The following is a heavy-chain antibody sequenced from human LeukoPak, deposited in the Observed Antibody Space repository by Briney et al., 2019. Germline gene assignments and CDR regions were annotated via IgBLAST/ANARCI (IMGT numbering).Heavy chain of an antibody. CDR1: GYTFTGYY. J-gene: IGHJ4*02. D-gene: IGHD3-10*01. V-gene: IGHV1-2*02. CDR3: ARGRGLLWFGELLRGSTIHDY. CDR2: INPNSGGT. Sequence: ASVKVSCKASGYTFTGYYMHWVRQAPGQGREWMGWINPNSGGTNYAQKFQGRVTMTRDTSISTAYMELSRLRSDDTAVYYCARGRGLLWFGELLRGSTIHDYWGQGTLVTVSS.